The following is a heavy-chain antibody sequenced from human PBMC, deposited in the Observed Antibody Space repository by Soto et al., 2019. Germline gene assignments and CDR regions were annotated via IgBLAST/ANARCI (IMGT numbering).Heavy chain of an antibody. CDR1: GATLNTFINYG. D-gene: IGHD3-22*01. CDR3: ARGAATKIVVVMYDAFEI. J-gene: IGHJ3*02. V-gene: IGHV1-69*12. Sequence: QVQLVQSGAEVKKPGSSVKVSCEASGATLNTFINYGITWVRQAPGQGLEWMGGIIPVFGSAHYAQKFQGRITISADETTRTDYMELSSLRSDDTAVYYCARGAATKIVVVMYDAFEIWGQGTMVTVSS. CDR2: IIPVFGSA.